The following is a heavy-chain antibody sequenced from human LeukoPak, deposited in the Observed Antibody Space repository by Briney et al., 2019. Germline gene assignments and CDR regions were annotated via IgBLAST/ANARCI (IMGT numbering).Heavy chain of an antibody. V-gene: IGHV1-2*02. J-gene: IGHJ4*02. D-gene: IGHD3-3*01. CDR1: GYTFTGYY. CDR2: INPKSGGT. Sequence: ASVKVSCKASGYTFTGYYMHWVRQAPGHGLEWMGWINPKSGGTNYAQKFQGRVTMTRDTSISTAYMEVSRMTSDDTAVYYCATSGGTSGPELDYWGQGTLVTVSS. CDR3: ATSGGTSGPELDY.